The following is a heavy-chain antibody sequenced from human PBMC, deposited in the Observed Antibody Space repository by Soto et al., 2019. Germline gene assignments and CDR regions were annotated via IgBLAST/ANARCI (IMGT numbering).Heavy chain of an antibody. D-gene: IGHD3-9*01. CDR3: AKVWQYDILTDYHAFDS. CDR1: GFTFSNYA. V-gene: IGHV3-23*01. J-gene: IGHJ4*02. CDR2: ISGGGGGT. Sequence: EVQMLESGGGLVQPGGSLRLSCSVSGFTFSNYAMTWVRQAPGKGLEWVSSISGGGGGTHYADSMKGRFTISRDNSKKTLHLEMNRLRADDTAVYYCAKVWQYDILTDYHAFDSWGQGTLVTVSS.